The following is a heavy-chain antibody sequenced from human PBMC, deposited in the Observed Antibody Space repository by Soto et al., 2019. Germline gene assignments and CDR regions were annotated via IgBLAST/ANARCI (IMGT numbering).Heavy chain of an antibody. CDR2: ISYDGSNK. D-gene: IGHD3-10*01. Sequence: LRLSCAASEFTFSSYAMHWVRQAPGKGPEWVALISYDGSNKYYADSVKGRFTISRDNSKNTLYLQMNSLRAEDAAVYYCAAYNTSRHAVFDIWGQGTMVTV. V-gene: IGHV3-30*03. J-gene: IGHJ3*02. CDR1: EFTFSSYA. CDR3: AAYNTSRHAVFDI.